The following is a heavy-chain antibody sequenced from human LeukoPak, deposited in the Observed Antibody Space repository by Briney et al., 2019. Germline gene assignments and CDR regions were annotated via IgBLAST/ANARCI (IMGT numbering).Heavy chain of an antibody. V-gene: IGHV3-11*01. CDR1: GFTFNTYA. J-gene: IGHJ4*02. D-gene: IGHD3/OR15-3a*01. CDR2: ISSSGSTI. Sequence: GGSLGLSCAASGFTFNTYAMGWVRQAPGKGLEWVSYISSSGSTIYYADSVKGRFTISRDNAKNSLYLQMNSLRAEDTAVYYCARDDFPPRADYWGQGTLVTVSS. CDR3: ARDDFPPRADY.